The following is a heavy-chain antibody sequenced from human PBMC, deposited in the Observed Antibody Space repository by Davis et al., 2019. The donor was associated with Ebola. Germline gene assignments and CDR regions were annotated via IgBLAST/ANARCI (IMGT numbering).Heavy chain of an antibody. J-gene: IGHJ4*02. D-gene: IGHD5-18*01. CDR1: GFTFSDYY. CDR2: ITSSGSTI. CDR3: TSMVISVDY. Sequence: GESLKISCAASGFTFSDYYMSWIRQAPGKGLEWVSYITSSGSTIYYADSVKGRFTISRDNAKNSLYLQMNSLRAEDTAVYYCTSMVISVDYWGQGTLVTVSS. V-gene: IGHV3-11*01.